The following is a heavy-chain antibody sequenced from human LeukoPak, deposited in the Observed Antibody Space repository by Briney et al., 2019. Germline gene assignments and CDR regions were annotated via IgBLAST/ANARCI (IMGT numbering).Heavy chain of an antibody. CDR2: MNPNSGNT. J-gene: IGHJ4*02. V-gene: IGHV1-8*03. CDR3: AKGSGIVVVAASLGY. CDR1: GYTFTSYG. Sequence: ASVKVSCKASGYTFTSYGISWVRQAPGQGLEWMGWMNPNSGNTGYAQKFQGRVTITRNTSISTAYMELRSLRSDDTAVYYCAKGSGIVVVAASLGYWGQGTLVTVSS. D-gene: IGHD2-15*01.